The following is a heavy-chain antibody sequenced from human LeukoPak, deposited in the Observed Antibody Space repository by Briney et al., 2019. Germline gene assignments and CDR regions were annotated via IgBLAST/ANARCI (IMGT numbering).Heavy chain of an antibody. CDR2: ISSSSSYI. J-gene: IGHJ4*02. CDR1: GFTFSSYS. CDR3: ARGRQQLVGY. V-gene: IGHV3-21*01. Sequence: KTGGSLRLSCAASGFTFSSYSMNWVRQAPGKGLEWVSSISSSSSYIYYADSVKGRFTISRDNAKNSLYLQMNSLRAEDTAVYYCARGRQQLVGYWGQGTLVTVSS. D-gene: IGHD6-13*01.